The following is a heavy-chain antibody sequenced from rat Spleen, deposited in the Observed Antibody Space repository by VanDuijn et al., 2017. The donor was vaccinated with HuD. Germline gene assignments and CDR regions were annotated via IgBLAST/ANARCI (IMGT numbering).Heavy chain of an antibody. J-gene: IGHJ4*01. V-gene: IGHV5-22*01. Sequence: EVQLVESGGGLVQPGRSMKLSCAASGFTFTNYGMHWIRQAPGKGLEWVSSISSDGINTYYPDSVTGRFTISRDNAKSTLYLQMNSLRSEDTATYYCARQNYVMDAWGQGASVTVSS. CDR2: ISSDGINT. CDR3: ARQNYVMDA. CDR1: GFTFTNYG.